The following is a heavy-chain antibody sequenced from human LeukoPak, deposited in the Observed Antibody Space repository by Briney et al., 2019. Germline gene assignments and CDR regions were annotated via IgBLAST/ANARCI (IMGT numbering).Heavy chain of an antibody. CDR3: AGGDYNGNEFDP. CDR2: ITRSSTTI. CDR1: GFNLSIYS. V-gene: IGHV3-48*01. J-gene: IGHJ5*02. D-gene: IGHD1-14*01. Sequence: GGALRLSCAASGFNLSIYSINRVRQAPGEGLEWVSYITRSSTTIYYADSVKGRFTISRDNAKNSLYLQMNSLRVEDTAIYYCAGGDYNGNEFDPWGQGTLVTVSS.